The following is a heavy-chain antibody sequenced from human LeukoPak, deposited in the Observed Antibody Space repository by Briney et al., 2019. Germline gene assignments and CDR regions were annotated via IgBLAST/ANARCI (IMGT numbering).Heavy chain of an antibody. J-gene: IGHJ4*02. Sequence: GRSLRLSCAASGFTFSSYGMHWVRQAPGKGLEWVAVIWYDESKRYYADSVKGRFTISRDNSKNTLYLQMNSLRAEDTAVYYCARDDFGSGSPLDYWGQGTLVTVSS. CDR2: IWYDESKR. D-gene: IGHD6-19*01. V-gene: IGHV3-33*01. CDR1: GFTFSSYG. CDR3: ARDDFGSGSPLDY.